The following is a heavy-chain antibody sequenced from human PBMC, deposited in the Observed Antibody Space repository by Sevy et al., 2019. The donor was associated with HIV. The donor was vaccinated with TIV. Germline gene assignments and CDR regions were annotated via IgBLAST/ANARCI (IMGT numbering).Heavy chain of an antibody. J-gene: IGHJ6*03. CDR3: AKRRGPNWGPDYYYYYMDV. CDR2: IRYDGSNK. CDR1: GFTFSSYG. V-gene: IGHV3-30*02. Sequence: GGSLRLSCAASGFTFSSYGMHWVRQAPGKGLEWVAFIRYDGSNKYYADSVKGRFTISRDNSKNTLYLQMNSLRAEDTAVYYCAKRRGPNWGPDYYYYYMDVWGKGTTVTVSS. D-gene: IGHD7-27*01.